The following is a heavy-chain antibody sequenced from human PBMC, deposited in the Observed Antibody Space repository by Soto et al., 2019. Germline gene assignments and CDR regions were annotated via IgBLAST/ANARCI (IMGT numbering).Heavy chain of an antibody. D-gene: IGHD6-19*01. CDR1: GFTFSSYA. V-gene: IGHV3-23*01. J-gene: IGHJ3*02. CDR2: ISGSGGST. Sequence: GGSLRLSCAASGFTFSSYAMSWVRQAPGKGLEWVSAISGSGGSTYYADSVKGRFTISRDNSKNTLYLQMNSLRAEDTAVYYCAKAPPMGSGWYSYGDAFDIWGQGTMVTVSS. CDR3: AKAPPMGSGWYSYGDAFDI.